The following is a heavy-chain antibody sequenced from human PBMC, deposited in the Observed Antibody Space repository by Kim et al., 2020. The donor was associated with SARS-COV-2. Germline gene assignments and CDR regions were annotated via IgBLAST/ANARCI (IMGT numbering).Heavy chain of an antibody. CDR3: ARNPGSSYSSGWFYYYYYMDV. Sequence: SETLSLTCTVSGGSISSYYWSWIRQPPGKGLEWIGYIYYSGSTKYNPSLKSRVTISVDTTKNQFSLKLSSVTAAYTAVYYCARNPGSSYSSGWFYYYYYMDVWGKGTTVTVSS. D-gene: IGHD6-19*01. CDR2: IYYSGST. CDR1: GGSISSYY. J-gene: IGHJ6*03. V-gene: IGHV4-59*08.